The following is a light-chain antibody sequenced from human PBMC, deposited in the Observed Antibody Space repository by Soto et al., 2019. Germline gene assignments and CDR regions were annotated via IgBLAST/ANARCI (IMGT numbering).Light chain of an antibody. J-gene: IGKJ1*01. CDR3: QQYSNWPRT. CDR1: QSVRSN. Sequence: ELVMTQSPATLSVSPGERATLSCRASQSVRSNLAWYQQKPGQAPRLLIFAASTRDTVIPDRVRGSGSGTEVTLTIGDLQSEDFAVYYCQQYSNWPRTFGQGTKVDIK. V-gene: IGKV3-15*01. CDR2: AAS.